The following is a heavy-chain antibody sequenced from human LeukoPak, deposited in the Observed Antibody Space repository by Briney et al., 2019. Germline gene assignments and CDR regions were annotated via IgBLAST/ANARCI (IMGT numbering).Heavy chain of an antibody. D-gene: IGHD3-10*01. CDR3: ARVHYGSGSYYTAAYYYGMDV. Sequence: SETLSLTCTVSGGSIMVAAYYWSWIRQPPGKGLEWIGYIYYSGSTNYNPSLKSRVTISVDTSKNQFSLKLSSVTAADTAVYYCARVHYGSGSYYTAAYYYGMDVWGQGTTVTVSS. J-gene: IGHJ6*02. CDR2: IYYSGST. CDR1: GGSIMVAAYY. V-gene: IGHV4-61*08.